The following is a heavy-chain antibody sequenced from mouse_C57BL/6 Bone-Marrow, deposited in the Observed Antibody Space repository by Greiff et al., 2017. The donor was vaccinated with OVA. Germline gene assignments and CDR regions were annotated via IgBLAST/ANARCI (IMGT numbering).Heavy chain of an antibody. Sequence: QSGPGLVKPSQSLSLTCSVTGYSITSGYYWNWIRQFPGNKLEWMGYISYDGSNNYNPSLKNRISITRDTSKNQFFLKLNSVTTEDTATYYCARELWSYAMDYWGQGTSVTVSS. D-gene: IGHD1-1*02. CDR3: ARELWSYAMDY. V-gene: IGHV3-6*01. CDR2: ISYDGSN. CDR1: GYSITSGYY. J-gene: IGHJ4*01.